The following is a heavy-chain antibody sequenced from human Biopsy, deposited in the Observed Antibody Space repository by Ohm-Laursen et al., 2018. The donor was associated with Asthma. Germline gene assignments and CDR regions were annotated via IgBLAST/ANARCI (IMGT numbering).Heavy chain of an antibody. J-gene: IGHJ3*02. CDR1: GYTFISYA. D-gene: IGHD3-9*01. Sequence: ASVKASCKLSGYTFISYAIHWVRQAPGQRLECRGWINAGIGNTKYSQKFQGRVTITRDSSASRTYMDLSSLRSEDTAVYYCARTYYDFLTGQVNDAFAIWGQGTMVTVSS. CDR2: INAGIGNT. CDR3: ARTYYDFLTGQVNDAFAI. V-gene: IGHV1-3*01.